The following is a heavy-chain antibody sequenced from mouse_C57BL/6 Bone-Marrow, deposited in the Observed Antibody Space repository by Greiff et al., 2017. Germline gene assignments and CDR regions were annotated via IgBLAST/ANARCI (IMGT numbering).Heavy chain of an antibody. V-gene: IGHV1-64*01. CDR2: IHPTSGST. Sequence: QVQLQQPGAELVKPGASVKLSCKASGYTFTSYWMHWVKQRPGQGLEWIGMIHPTSGSTNYNEKFKSKATLTVDKSSSTAYMQLSSLTSEDSAVYYCARSTYYYCSSYVATGWFAYWGQGTLVTVSA. J-gene: IGHJ3*01. D-gene: IGHD1-1*01. CDR3: ARSTYYYCSSYVATGWFAY. CDR1: GYTFTSYW.